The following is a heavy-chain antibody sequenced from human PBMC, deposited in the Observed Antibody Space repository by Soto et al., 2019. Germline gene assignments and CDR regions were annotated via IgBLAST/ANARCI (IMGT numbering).Heavy chain of an antibody. CDR2: LYYSGRT. J-gene: IGHJ4*02. Sequence: PSATLSLTCTVPGRHLRDNLWTRTRPPSEKGLEWIGYLYYSGRTNYNSSLKSRVSICVDTSKNHFSLQLRSVTAADTAVYNCARVGGEYFGDAGGLDYWAQGTLDTVSA. CDR3: ARVGGEYFGDAGGLDY. CDR1: GRHLRDNL. V-gene: IGHV4-59*01. D-gene: IGHD4-17*01.